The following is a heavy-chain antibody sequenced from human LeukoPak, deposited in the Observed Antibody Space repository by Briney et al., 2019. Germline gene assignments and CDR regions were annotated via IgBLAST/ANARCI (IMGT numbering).Heavy chain of an antibody. D-gene: IGHD2-2*01. CDR3: AREPAAMSRVGYYYYYYMDV. Sequence: PGGSLRLSCAASGFTFSTYAMSWVRQAPGKGLEWVSAISGSGGSTYYADSVKGRFTISRDNSKNTLYLQMNSLRAEDTAVYYCAREPAAMSRVGYYYYYYMDVWGKGTTVTVSS. J-gene: IGHJ6*03. V-gene: IGHV3-23*01. CDR2: ISGSGGST. CDR1: GFTFSTYA.